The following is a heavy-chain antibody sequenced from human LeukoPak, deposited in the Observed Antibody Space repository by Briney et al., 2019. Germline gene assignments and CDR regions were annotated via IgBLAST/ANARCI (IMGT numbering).Heavy chain of an antibody. CDR3: ARALYYYDSSGYYGEYFDY. Sequence: PGGSLRLSCAASGFTVSSNYMSWVRQAPGKGLEWVSVIYSGGSTYYADSVKGRFTISRDNSKNTLYLQMNSLRAEDTAVYYCARALYYYDSSGYYGEYFDYWGQGTLVTVSS. CDR1: GFTVSSNY. CDR2: IYSGGST. J-gene: IGHJ4*02. D-gene: IGHD3-22*01. V-gene: IGHV3-66*01.